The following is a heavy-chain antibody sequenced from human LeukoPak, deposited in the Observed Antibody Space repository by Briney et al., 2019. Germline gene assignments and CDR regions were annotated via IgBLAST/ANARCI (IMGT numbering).Heavy chain of an antibody. CDR2: ISGSGGST. CDR3: AKQATVTTKTDFDY. J-gene: IGHJ4*02. CDR1: GFSFNTYA. V-gene: IGHV3-23*01. D-gene: IGHD4-17*01. Sequence: PGGSLRLSCAASGFSFNTYAMSWVRQAPGKGLEWVSAISGSGGSTYYADSVKGRFTISRDNSKNTLYLQMNSLRAEDTAVYYCAKQATVTTKTDFDYWGQGTLVTVSS.